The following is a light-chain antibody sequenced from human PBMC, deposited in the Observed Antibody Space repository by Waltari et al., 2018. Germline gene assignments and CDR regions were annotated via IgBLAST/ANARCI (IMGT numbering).Light chain of an antibody. V-gene: IGKV1-39*01. J-gene: IGKJ2*01. Sequence: IQMAQSPPSLSESLGDRWNITCRSSQSVSSYLNWLQQKSGKAPQVLIYSASSLQPGAPSRFSGSGSGTDFTLTISSLQPEDFATYYCQQTYSVPHTFGQGTKLEIK. CDR3: QQTYSVPHT. CDR1: QSVSSY. CDR2: SAS.